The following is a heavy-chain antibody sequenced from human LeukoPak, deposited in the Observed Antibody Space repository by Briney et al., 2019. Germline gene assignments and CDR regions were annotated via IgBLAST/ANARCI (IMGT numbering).Heavy chain of an antibody. V-gene: IGHV3-21*01. CDR3: ARADWDTAMIDY. D-gene: IGHD5-18*01. J-gene: IGHJ4*02. Sequence: PGGSLRLSCAASGFTFSSYSMNWVRQAPGRGLEWVSSISSSSSYIYYADSVKGRFTISRDNAKNSLYLQMNSLRAEDTAVYYCARADWDTAMIDYWGQGTLVTVSS. CDR2: ISSSSSYI. CDR1: GFTFSSYS.